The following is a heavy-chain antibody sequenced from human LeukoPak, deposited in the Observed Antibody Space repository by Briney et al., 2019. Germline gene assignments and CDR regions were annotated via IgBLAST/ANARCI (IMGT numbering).Heavy chain of an antibody. D-gene: IGHD3-9*01. V-gene: IGHV4-38-2*01. CDR3: ARASGVLPSFEWANWFDT. CDR2: ISYSGTT. J-gene: IGHJ5*02. Sequence: SETLSLTCAVSGYSISSGYYWGWIRQPPEKGLEWIGSISYSGTTYYNPSLKCRVPISVDTSKNQCSLRLSSVTAADTAVYYCARASGVLPSFEWANWFDTWGQGSLVTVSS. CDR1: GYSISSGYY.